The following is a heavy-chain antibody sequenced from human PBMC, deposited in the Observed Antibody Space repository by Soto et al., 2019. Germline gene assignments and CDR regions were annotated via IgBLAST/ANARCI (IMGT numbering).Heavy chain of an antibody. CDR2: IIPILGTA. V-gene: IGHV1-69*10. J-gene: IGHJ4*02. Sequence: GASVKVSCKASGGTFSSYAISWVRQAPGQGLEWMGGIIPILGTANYAQKFQGRVTITADKSTSTAYMELSSLRSEDTAVCYCARGGDGYNSLFDYWGQGTLVTVSS. D-gene: IGHD5-12*01. CDR1: GGTFSSYA. CDR3: ARGGDGYNSLFDY.